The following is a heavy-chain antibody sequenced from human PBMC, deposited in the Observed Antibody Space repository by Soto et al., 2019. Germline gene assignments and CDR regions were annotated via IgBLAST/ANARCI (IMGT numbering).Heavy chain of an antibody. V-gene: IGHV3-30*18. CDR1: GFTFSSYG. CDR3: AKGGTIAAAGFDY. CDR2: ISYDGSNK. J-gene: IGHJ4*02. Sequence: PGGSLRLSCAASGFTFSSYGMHWVRQAPGKGLEWVAVISYDGSNKYYADSVKGRFTISRDNSKNTLYLQMNSLRAEDTAVYYCAKGGTIAAAGFDYWGQGTLVTVSS. D-gene: IGHD6-13*01.